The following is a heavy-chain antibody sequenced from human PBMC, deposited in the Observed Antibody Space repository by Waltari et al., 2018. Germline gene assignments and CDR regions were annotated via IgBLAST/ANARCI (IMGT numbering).Heavy chain of an antibody. CDR3: ARGRNSGFDY. J-gene: IGHJ4*02. D-gene: IGHD2-15*01. CDR2: TYYRSKWYN. CDR1: GDSISSNGVA. V-gene: IGHV6-1*01. Sequence: QVQLQQSGPELVKPSQTLSITCDISGDSISSNGVAWNWIRQSPSRGLEWLGRTYYRSKWYNDYAVSVKSRITINPDTSKNQFSLQLNSVTPDDTALYYCARGRNSGFDYWGQGTLVTVSS.